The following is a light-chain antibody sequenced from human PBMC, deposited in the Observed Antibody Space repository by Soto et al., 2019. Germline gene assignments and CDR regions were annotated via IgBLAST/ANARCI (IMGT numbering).Light chain of an antibody. Sequence: DVVMTQSPLSLPVTLGQPASISCRSSQSLVHSDGNTYLNWCQQRPGQSPRRLISHVSDRDSGVPDRFSGSGSGTDFTLIISRVEAEDVGVYYCMQGTHWPPTFGQGTKVEIK. V-gene: IGKV2-30*02. J-gene: IGKJ1*01. CDR2: HVS. CDR1: QSLVHSDGNTY. CDR3: MQGTHWPPT.